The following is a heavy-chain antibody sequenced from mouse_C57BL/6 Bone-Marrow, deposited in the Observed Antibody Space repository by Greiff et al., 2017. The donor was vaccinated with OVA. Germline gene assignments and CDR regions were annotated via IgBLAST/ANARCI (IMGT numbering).Heavy chain of an antibody. V-gene: IGHV1-62-2*01. CDR1: GYTFTEYP. D-gene: IGHD1-1*01. CDR2: FYPGSGSI. Sequence: VQLQQSGAELVKPGASVKLSCKASGYTFTEYPIHWVKQRSGQGLEWIGWFYPGSGSIKYNEKFKDKATLTADKSSSTVYMELSRLTSEDSAVYVCARHEEGYYYGSSYWYFDVWGTGTTVTVSS. J-gene: IGHJ1*03. CDR3: ARHEEGYYYGSSYWYFDV.